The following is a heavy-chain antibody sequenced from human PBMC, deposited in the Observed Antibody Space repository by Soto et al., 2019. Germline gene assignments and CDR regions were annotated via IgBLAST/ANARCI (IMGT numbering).Heavy chain of an antibody. CDR3: VAEYGTKEFDN. Sequence: QVQLVESGGGVVQPGRSLRLSCVASGFAFSSHAMHWVRQAPGKGLEWLASISYDGNHKCYADSVKGRFTITRANSKSTLVLQLNRLRAEDTAASYCVAEYGTKEFDNSGPGTMVTVSS. V-gene: IGHV3-30-3*01. D-gene: IGHD4-17*01. J-gene: IGHJ3*02. CDR1: GFAFSSHA. CDR2: ISYDGNHK.